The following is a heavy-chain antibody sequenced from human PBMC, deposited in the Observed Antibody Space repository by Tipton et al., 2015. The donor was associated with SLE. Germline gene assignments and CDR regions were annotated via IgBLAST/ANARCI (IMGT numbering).Heavy chain of an antibody. CDR3: ASGFSGGSFDY. CDR1: GGSINNYY. CDR2: IYNSGGT. Sequence: GLVKPSETLSLTCTVSGGSINNYYWTWIRQPPGKGLEWIGHIYNSGGTNSNPSFKSRVTISADTSKNQFSLRLNSVTAADTAVYYCASGFSGGSFDYWGRGTLVTVSS. V-gene: IGHV4-4*09. J-gene: IGHJ4*02. D-gene: IGHD3-10*01.